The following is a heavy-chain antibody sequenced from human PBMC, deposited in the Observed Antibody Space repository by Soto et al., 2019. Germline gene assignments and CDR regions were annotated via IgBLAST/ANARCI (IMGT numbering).Heavy chain of an antibody. V-gene: IGHV3-48*01. Sequence: GGSLRLSCSASGFTFSSYSMNWVRQAPGKGLQWVSCITSGSGKIFYADSVKGRFTNSRDNGKNSLYLQMSGLRAEDTAVYFCARQSEVDSRIDHWGQGTLVTVSS. CDR1: GFTFSSYS. CDR2: ITSGSGKI. CDR3: ARQSEVDSRIDH. D-gene: IGHD2-15*01. J-gene: IGHJ4*02.